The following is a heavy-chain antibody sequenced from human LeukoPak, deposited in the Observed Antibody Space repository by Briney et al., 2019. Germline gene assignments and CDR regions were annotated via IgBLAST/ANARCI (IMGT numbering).Heavy chain of an antibody. J-gene: IGHJ4*02. Sequence: PGGSLRLSCVASGFTVSSYYVSWVRQAPGKGLEWVSVIYSGGSTYYADSVEGRFTVSRDTSKNTLYLEMKSLRADDTAVYYCARDLHPRLTGYFDYWGQGTLVTVSS. V-gene: IGHV3-53*01. CDR3: ARDLHPRLTGYFDY. CDR2: IYSGGST. CDR1: GFTVSSYY. D-gene: IGHD3-16*01.